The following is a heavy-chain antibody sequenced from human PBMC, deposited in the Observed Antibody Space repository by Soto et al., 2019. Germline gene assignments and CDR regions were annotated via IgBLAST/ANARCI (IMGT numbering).Heavy chain of an antibody. CDR1: GFPFSNYG. V-gene: IGHV3-33*01. CDR2: IWYDGSKD. Sequence: GGSLSLSCVVSGFPFSNYGMHWVRQAPGKGLEWVALIWYDGSKDYYAESVKGRFTISRDNSKNTIYLQMNSLRVEDTSVYSCASGPYTGSHRAFDYWGQGTPVTVSS. CDR3: ASGPYTGSHRAFDY. J-gene: IGHJ4*02. D-gene: IGHD1-26*01.